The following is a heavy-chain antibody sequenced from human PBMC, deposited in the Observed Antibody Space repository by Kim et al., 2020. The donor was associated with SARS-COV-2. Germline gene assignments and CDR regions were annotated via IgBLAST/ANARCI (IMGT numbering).Heavy chain of an antibody. CDR3: AKDSHPGVLPYRYLY. V-gene: IGHV3-23*01. CDR1: GFTFSSYA. Sequence: GGSLRLSCAASGFTFSSYAMSWVRQAPGKGLEWVSAISGSGGSTYYADSVKGRFTISRDNSKNTLYLQMNSLRAEDTAVYYCAKDSHPGVLPYRYLYWGQGTLVTVSS. CDR2: ISGSGGST. J-gene: IGHJ4*02. D-gene: IGHD2-8*02.